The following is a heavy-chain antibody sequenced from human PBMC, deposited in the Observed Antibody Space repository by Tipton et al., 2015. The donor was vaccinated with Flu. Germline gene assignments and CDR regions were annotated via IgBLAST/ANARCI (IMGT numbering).Heavy chain of an antibody. V-gene: IGHV4-39*07. Sequence: TLSLTCTVSGGSISSSSYYWGWIRQPPGKGLEWIGSIYYSGSTYYNPSLKSRVTISVDTSKNQFSLKLSSVPAADTAVYYCARERWELLNTDYWGKGTLVTVSS. CDR1: GGSISSSSYY. J-gene: IGHJ4*02. CDR3: ARERWELLNTDY. CDR2: IYYSGST. D-gene: IGHD1-26*01.